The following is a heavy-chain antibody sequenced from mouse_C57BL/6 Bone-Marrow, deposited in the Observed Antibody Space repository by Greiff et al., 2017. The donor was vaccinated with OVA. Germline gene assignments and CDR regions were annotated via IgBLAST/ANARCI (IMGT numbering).Heavy chain of an antibody. CDR1: GYTFTSYW. Sequence: QVQLQQLGAELVKPGASVKLSCKASGYTFTSYWMQWVKQRPGQGLEWIGEIDPSDSYTNYNQQFKGKATLTVDTSSSTTYKQPSSLTSEDSAVYYCAKTEDDGNSLYYGMDYWSQGTGVTVSS. CDR2: IDPSDSYT. CDR3: AKTEDDGNSLYYGMDY. V-gene: IGHV1-50*01. D-gene: IGHD2-1*01. J-gene: IGHJ4*01.